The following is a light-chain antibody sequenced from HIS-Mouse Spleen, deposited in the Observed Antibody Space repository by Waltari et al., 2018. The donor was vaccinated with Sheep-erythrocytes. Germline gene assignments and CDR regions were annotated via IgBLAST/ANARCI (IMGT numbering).Light chain of an antibody. CDR3: CSYAGSYNHV. Sequence: QSALTQPRSVSGSPGQSVTISCTGTRSDVGCYNHVSWYQQHPGKAPKLMIYDVSKRPSGVPDRFSGSKSGNTASLTISGLQAEDEADYYCCSYAGSYNHVFATGTKVTVL. CDR1: RSDVGCYNH. V-gene: IGLV2-11*01. CDR2: DVS. J-gene: IGLJ1*01.